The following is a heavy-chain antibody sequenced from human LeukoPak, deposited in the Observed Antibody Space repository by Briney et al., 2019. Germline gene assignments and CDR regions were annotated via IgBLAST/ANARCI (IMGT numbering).Heavy chain of an antibody. Sequence: ASVKVPCRASGYTFTGYYMPWVGQAPGQGLEWWGWINPNSGGTNYAQKFQGRVTMTRDTSISTAYMELSRLRSDDTAVYYCARGGMIVVVIDAFDIWGQGTMVTVSS. CDR2: INPNSGGT. J-gene: IGHJ3*02. CDR3: ARGGMIVVVIDAFDI. CDR1: GYTFTGYY. V-gene: IGHV1-2*02. D-gene: IGHD3-22*01.